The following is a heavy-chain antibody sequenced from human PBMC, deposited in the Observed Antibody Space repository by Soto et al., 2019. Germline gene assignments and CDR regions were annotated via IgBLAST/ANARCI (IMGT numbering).Heavy chain of an antibody. J-gene: IGHJ4*02. Sequence: QLQLQESGSGLVKPSQTLSLTCAVSGGSISGTTYSWSWIRQPPGKGLEWIGYIYDSGNTYYNPSLKSQFSISVDRPKNQFSLKLSSVTAADTAVYYCARGQGAAAGHSNFDYWGQGALVTVSS. D-gene: IGHD6-13*01. CDR3: ARGQGAAAGHSNFDY. CDR1: GGSISGTTYS. CDR2: IYDSGNT. V-gene: IGHV4-30-2*01.